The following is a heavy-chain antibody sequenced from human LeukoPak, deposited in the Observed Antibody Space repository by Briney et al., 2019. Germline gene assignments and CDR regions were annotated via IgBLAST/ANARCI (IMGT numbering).Heavy chain of an antibody. D-gene: IGHD3-16*02. V-gene: IGHV3-15*01. CDR3: DKDVPFTGGGAIVY. CDR2: IKSKVNSGAA. J-gene: IGHJ4*02. Sequence: GGSLRLSCAASGLTFRDAWMTWVRRPPGRGLEWIGHIKSKVNSGAADYAAPVKGRFTISRDDSRSTVYLQLDSLKTEDTAVYYCDKDVPFTGGGAIVYWGQGTPVTVSS. CDR1: GLTFRDAW.